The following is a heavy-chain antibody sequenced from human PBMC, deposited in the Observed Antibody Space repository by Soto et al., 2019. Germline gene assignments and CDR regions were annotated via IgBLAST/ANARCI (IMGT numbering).Heavy chain of an antibody. J-gene: IGHJ6*02. V-gene: IGHV3-23*01. CDR1: GFTFSNYA. Sequence: EVQLLESGGGLVQPGGSLRLSCAASGFTFSNYAMSWVRQAPGKGLEWVSAISGSVRSTYYADSVKGRFTISRDNSKNTLVLQMNSLRAEDTAVYYCAKAHSSGWAYDSCGMDVWGQGTTVTVSS. D-gene: IGHD6-19*01. CDR2: ISGSVRST. CDR3: AKAHSSGWAYDSCGMDV.